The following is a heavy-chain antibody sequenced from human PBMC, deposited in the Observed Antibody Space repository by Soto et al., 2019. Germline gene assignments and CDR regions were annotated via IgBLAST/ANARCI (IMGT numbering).Heavy chain of an antibody. Sequence: SETLSVTCSVSGGSVSSSNNYWSWIRQPPGKELEWIGYIYYSGTTKYNPSLKSRVTMSLDRSKNQLSLNLNSVSAADTAVYYCARVGRAQAGIFLPIHFFDVCGQGILVIFYS. CDR2: IYYSGTT. CDR3: ARVGRAQAGIFLPIHFFDV. J-gene: IGHJ4*02. D-gene: IGHD3-3*01. CDR1: GGSVSSSNNY. V-gene: IGHV4-61*01.